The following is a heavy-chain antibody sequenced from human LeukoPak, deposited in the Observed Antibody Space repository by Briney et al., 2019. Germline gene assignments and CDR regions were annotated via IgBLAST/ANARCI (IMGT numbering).Heavy chain of an antibody. D-gene: IGHD3-22*01. Sequence: VASVKVSCKVSGYTLTELSMHWVRQAPGKGLEWMGGFDPEDGETIYAQKFQGRVTMTEDTSTDTAYMELSSLRSEDTAVYYCAIIHMADSSGYYFDYWGQGTLVTVSS. CDR2: FDPEDGET. CDR3: AIIHMADSSGYYFDY. CDR1: GYTLTELS. J-gene: IGHJ4*02. V-gene: IGHV1-24*01.